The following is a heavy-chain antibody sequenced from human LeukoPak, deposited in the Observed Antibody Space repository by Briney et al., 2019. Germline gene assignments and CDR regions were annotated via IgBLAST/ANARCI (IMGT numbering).Heavy chain of an antibody. CDR2: ISSSSSYI. V-gene: IGHV3-21*01. D-gene: IGHD3-3*01. CDR1: GFTFSSYS. CDR3: ARGTANYDFWSGYSGEDY. J-gene: IGHJ4*02. Sequence: GGSLRLSCAASGFTFSSYSMNWVRQAPGKGLEWVSSISSSSSYIYYADSVKGRFTISRDNAKNSLYLQMNSLRAEDTAVYYCARGTANYDFWSGYSGEDYWGQGTLVTVSS.